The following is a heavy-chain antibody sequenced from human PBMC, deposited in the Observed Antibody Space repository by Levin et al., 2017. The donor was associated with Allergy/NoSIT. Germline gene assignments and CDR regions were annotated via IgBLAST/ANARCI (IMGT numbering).Heavy chain of an antibody. D-gene: IGHD4-17*01. CDR3: AKDRGTTTVTTIEY. Sequence: GESLKISCAASGFIFSNYAMSWVRQAPGKGLEWVSVISGSGGNTYHADSVKGRFTISRDNSKNTLYLQMNSLRAEDTAVYYCAKDRGTTTVTTIEYWGQGTLVTVSS. CDR2: ISGSGGNT. CDR1: GFIFSNYA. J-gene: IGHJ4*02. V-gene: IGHV3-23*01.